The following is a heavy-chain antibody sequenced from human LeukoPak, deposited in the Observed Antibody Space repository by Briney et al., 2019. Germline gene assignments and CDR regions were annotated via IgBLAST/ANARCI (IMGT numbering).Heavy chain of an antibody. CDR2: MNPNSGNT. J-gene: IGHJ6*03. CDR1: GYTFTSYD. V-gene: IGHV1-8*03. Sequence: GASVKVSCKASGYTFTSYDINWVRQATGQGLEWMGWMNPNSGNTGYAQKFQGRVTITRNTSISTAYMELSSLRSEDTAVYYCARRVIVPAAIPTDDYYYYYYMDVWGKGTTVTVSS. D-gene: IGHD2-2*02. CDR3: ARRVIVPAAIPTDDYYYYYYMDV.